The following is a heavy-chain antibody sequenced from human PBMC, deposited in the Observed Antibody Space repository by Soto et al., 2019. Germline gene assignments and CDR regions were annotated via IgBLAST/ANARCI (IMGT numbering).Heavy chain of an antibody. CDR1: GGAISTYY. V-gene: IGHV4-4*07. Sequence: SETMSLTRTVSGGAISTYYWTWIRQTAGKGLEWIGRVYSSGSTKYNPALQSRVTMSLDTSNNQFSLRLTSGTAADSAVYYCARRQRVADWFDPWGQGTLVTVSS. J-gene: IGHJ5*02. D-gene: IGHD2-2*01. CDR3: ARRQRVADWFDP. CDR2: VYSSGST.